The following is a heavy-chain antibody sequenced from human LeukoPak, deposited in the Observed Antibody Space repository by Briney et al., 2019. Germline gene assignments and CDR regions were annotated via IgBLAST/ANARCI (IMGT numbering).Heavy chain of an antibody. V-gene: IGHV3-23*01. CDR1: GFAFGTYA. J-gene: IGHJ4*02. Sequence: GGSLRLSWAGSGFAFGTYAMSWVRQAPGVGLEWVSSISADGQVTYYADSVEGRFTVSRDNSKSTLYLQLNSLRAEDTATYYCARDPYNTILYRLAHWGKGTLVTVSS. CDR2: ISADGQVT. D-gene: IGHD3-10*01. CDR3: ARDPYNTILYRLAH.